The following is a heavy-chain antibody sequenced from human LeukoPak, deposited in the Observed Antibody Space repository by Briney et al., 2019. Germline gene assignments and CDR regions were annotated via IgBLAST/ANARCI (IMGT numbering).Heavy chain of an antibody. D-gene: IGHD1-14*01. CDR2: ISVSGSQT. V-gene: IGHV3-23*01. J-gene: IGHJ4*02. CDR1: GFSFSTYS. Sequence: GGSLRLSCAASGFSFSTYSMNWVRQAPGKGLEWVSSISVSGSQTDYADSVKGRFTISRDNSKNTFYLQMNSLRAEDTAVYYCGKGTPPPVYWGPGTLVTVSS. CDR3: GKGTPPPVY.